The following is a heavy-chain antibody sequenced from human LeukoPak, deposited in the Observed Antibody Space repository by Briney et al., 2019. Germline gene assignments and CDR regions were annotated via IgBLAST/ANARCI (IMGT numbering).Heavy chain of an antibody. Sequence: GGSLRLSCAASGFTFSDYYMSWIRQAPGKGLEWVPYISSSGSTIYYADSVKGRFTISRDNAKNSLYLQMNSLRAEDTAVYYCARARITMISDAFDIWGQGTMVTVSS. CDR2: ISSSGSTI. J-gene: IGHJ3*02. D-gene: IGHD3-22*01. V-gene: IGHV3-11*01. CDR3: ARARITMISDAFDI. CDR1: GFTFSDYY.